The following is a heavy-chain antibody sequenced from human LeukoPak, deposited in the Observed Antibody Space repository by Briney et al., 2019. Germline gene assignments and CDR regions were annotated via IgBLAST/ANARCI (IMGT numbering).Heavy chain of an antibody. CDR2: IYHSEST. D-gene: IGHD5-12*01. V-gene: IGHV4-4*02. Sequence: SETLSLTCAVSDGSITSSNWWNWVRQPPGKGLEWIGEIYHSESTSYNPSLKSRVTISVDKSKNQFSLKLSSVTAADTAVYYCARRLYSGYDFDYYGLDVWGQGTTVTVSS. CDR3: ARRLYSGYDFDYYGLDV. CDR1: DGSITSSNW. J-gene: IGHJ6*02.